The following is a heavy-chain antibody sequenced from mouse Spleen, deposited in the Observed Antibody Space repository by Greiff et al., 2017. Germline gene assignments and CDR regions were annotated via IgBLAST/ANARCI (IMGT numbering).Heavy chain of an antibody. CDR3: ARLVITTATGAMDY. D-gene: IGHD1-2*01. CDR1: GFTFSDYG. Sequence: EVQGVESGGGLVKPGGSLKLSCAASGFTFSDYGMHWVRQAPEKGLEWVAYISSGSSTIYYADTVKGRFTISRDNAKNTLFLQMTSLRSEDTAMYYCARLVITTATGAMDYWGQGTSVTVSS. V-gene: IGHV5-17*01. CDR2: ISSGSSTI. J-gene: IGHJ4*01.